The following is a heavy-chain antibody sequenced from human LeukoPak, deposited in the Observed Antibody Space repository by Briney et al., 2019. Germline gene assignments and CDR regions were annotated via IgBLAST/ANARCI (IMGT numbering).Heavy chain of an antibody. CDR1: GGSFSGYY. CDR2: INHSGST. CDR3: ARGPGITISLGALGGYFDY. Sequence: SETLSLTCAVYGGSFSGYYWSWIRQPPGKGLEWIGEINHSGSTNYNPSLKSRVTISVDTSKNQFSLKLSSVTAADTAVYYCARGPGITISLGALGGYFDYWGQGTLVTDSS. D-gene: IGHD3-9*01. V-gene: IGHV4-34*01. J-gene: IGHJ4*02.